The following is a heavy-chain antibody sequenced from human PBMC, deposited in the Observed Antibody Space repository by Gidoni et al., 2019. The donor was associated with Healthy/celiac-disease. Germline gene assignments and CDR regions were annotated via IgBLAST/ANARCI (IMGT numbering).Heavy chain of an antibody. D-gene: IGHD6-19*01. CDR3: AKEWGSGLRYYCDY. V-gene: IGHV3-9*01. Sequence: EVQLVESGGGLVQPGRSLRLSCAASGFTFDDYAMHWVRQAPGKGLVWVSGISWNSGSIGYADSVKGRFTISRDNAKNSLYLQMNSLRAEDTALYYCAKEWGSGLRYYCDYWGQGTLVTVSS. CDR2: ISWNSGSI. J-gene: IGHJ4*02. CDR1: GFTFDDYA.